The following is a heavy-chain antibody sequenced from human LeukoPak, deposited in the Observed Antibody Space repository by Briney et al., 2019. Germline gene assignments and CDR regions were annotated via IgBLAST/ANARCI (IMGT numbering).Heavy chain of an antibody. CDR3: ATSSSWYVPGFDY. V-gene: IGHV1-2*02. D-gene: IGHD6-13*01. CDR2: INPNNGAT. J-gene: IGHJ4*02. CDR1: GYTFTGYY. Sequence: GASVKVSCKASGYTFTGYYMHWVRQAPGQGLEWMGWINPNNGATDYAQKFQGRVTMTRDTSISTVYMELTRLRSDDTAVYYCATSSSWYVPGFDYWGQGTLVTVSS.